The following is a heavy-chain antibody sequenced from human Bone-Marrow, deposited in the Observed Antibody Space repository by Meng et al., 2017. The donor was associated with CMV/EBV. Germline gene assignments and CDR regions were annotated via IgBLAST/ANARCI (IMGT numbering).Heavy chain of an antibody. V-gene: IGHV3-30*02. Sequence: GGSLRLSCAASGFTFSSYAMSWVRQAPGKGLEWVAFIRYDGSNKYYADSVKGRFTISRDNSKNTLYLQMNSLRAEDTAVYYCAKERAEEFDYWGQGTLVTVSS. J-gene: IGHJ4*02. CDR3: AKERAEEFDY. CDR1: GFTFSSYA. CDR2: IRYDGSNK.